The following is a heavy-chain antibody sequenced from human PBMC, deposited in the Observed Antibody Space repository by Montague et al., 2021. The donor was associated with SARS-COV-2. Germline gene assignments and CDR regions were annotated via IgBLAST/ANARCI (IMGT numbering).Heavy chain of an antibody. CDR2: VYYNGNA. CDR3: VRPGGSESNWFDR. D-gene: IGHD3-10*01. Sequence: SETLSLTCTVSGGSLFSSSYYWGWIRPPPGQGLDWIGSVYYNGNANSNPSLRIRVTISLATSANQLSLNLDSVTAADTAVYYCVRPGGSESNWFDRWGQGTLVTVSS. V-gene: IGHV4-39*01. J-gene: IGHJ5*02. CDR1: GGSLFSSSYY.